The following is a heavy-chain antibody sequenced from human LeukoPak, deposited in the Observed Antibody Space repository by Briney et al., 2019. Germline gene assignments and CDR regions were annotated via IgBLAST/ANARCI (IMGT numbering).Heavy chain of an antibody. J-gene: IGHJ4*02. CDR2: IYYSGST. CDR3: ARVYSSSWYVDY. CDR1: GGSFSDYY. V-gene: IGHV4-30-4*08. Sequence: SETLSLTCAVYGGSFSDYYWSWIRQPPGKGLEWIGYIYYSGSTYYNPSLKSRVTISVDTSKNQFSLKLSSVTAADTAVYYCARVYSSSWYVDYWGQGTLVTVSS. D-gene: IGHD6-13*01.